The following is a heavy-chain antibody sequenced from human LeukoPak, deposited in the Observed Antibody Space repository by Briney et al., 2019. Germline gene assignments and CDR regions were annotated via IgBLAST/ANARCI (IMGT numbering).Heavy chain of an antibody. Sequence: SETLSLTCAVYGGSFSSYYWSWIRQPPGKGLEWIGEINRSGSTNSNPSLKSRVTISVDTSKNQFSLRLTSVTAADTAVYYCARGLPYSRTYYFDYWGQGTLVTVSS. V-gene: IGHV4-34*01. CDR3: ARGLPYSRTYYFDY. J-gene: IGHJ4*02. D-gene: IGHD1-14*01. CDR1: GGSFSSYY. CDR2: INRSGST.